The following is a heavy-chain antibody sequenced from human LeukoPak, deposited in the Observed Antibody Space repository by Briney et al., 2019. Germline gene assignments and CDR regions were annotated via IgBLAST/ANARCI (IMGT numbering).Heavy chain of an antibody. J-gene: IGHJ4*02. CDR1: GGTFSSYA. D-gene: IGHD4-17*01. Sequence: GASVKVSCKASGGTFSSYAISWVRQAPGQGLEWMGRIIPILGIANYAQKFQGRVTITADKSTSAAYMELSSLRSEDTAVYYCARWGHYGVRDALDYWGQGTLVTVSS. CDR3: ARWGHYGVRDALDY. V-gene: IGHV1-69*04. CDR2: IIPILGIA.